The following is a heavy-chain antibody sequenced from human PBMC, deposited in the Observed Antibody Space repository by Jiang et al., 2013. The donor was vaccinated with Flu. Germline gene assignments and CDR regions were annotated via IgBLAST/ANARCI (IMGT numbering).Heavy chain of an antibody. D-gene: IGHD2-2*01. Sequence: RYSPSLKSRLTITKDTSKNQVVLTMTNMDPVDTATYYCAHVVVVPAAFTTEYFQHWGQGTLVTVSS. V-gene: IGHV2-5*01. J-gene: IGHJ1*01. CDR3: AHVVVVPAAFTTEYFQH.